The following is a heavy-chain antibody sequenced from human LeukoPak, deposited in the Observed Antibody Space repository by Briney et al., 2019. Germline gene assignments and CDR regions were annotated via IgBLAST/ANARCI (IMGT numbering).Heavy chain of an antibody. CDR2: ISRSGTTK. CDR1: GFTFSTYD. J-gene: IGHJ5*02. V-gene: IGHV3-48*03. Sequence: GGPLRLSCAASGFTFSTYDMNWVRQAPGKGLEWVSYISRSGTTKYYADSLRGRFTISRNNAKNSLSLHMNSPRHAAPAFHYLPRDNLEGSSWYNWFDPWGEGNLVSVSS. D-gene: IGHD6-13*01. CDR3: PRDNLEGSSWYNWFDP.